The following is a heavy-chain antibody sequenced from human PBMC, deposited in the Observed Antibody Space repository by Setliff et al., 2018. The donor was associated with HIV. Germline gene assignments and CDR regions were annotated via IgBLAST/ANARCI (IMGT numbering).Heavy chain of an antibody. CDR1: GFMFGVDW. V-gene: IGHV3-7*01. J-gene: IGHJ4*02. CDR2: VTPDGGDK. CDR3: ARGARGYSYG. Sequence: LRLSCAASGFMFGVDWMSWVRQTPGKGLEWVASVTPDGGDKYYVESVKGRFTISRDNANNSLYLQMNSLRAEDTAVYYCARGARGYSYGWGQGTLVTVSS. D-gene: IGHD5-18*01.